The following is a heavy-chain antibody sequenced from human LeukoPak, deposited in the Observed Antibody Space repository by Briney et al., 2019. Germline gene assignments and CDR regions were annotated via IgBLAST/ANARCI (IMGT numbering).Heavy chain of an antibody. CDR3: GRLFDS. J-gene: IGHJ4*02. Sequence: SETLSLTCTVSGGAIISDNFYWGWVRQPPGKGLEWVGSINYSGTTYYNSSLRSRLSISVDTSRTQFFLRLNSVTAADTAVYYCGRLFDSWGQGILVTVSS. CDR2: INYSGTT. CDR1: GGAIISDNFY. V-gene: IGHV4-39*01.